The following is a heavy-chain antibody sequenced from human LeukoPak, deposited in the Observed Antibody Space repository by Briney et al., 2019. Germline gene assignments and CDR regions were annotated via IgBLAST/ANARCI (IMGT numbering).Heavy chain of an antibody. CDR2: INHSGST. CDR3: ARAPEALSHGLLDY. V-gene: IGHV4-34*09. CDR1: GGSFSGYY. J-gene: IGHJ4*02. Sequence: SETLSLTCAVYGGSFSGYYWSWIRQPPGKGLEWIGEINHSGSTNYNPSLKSRVTISVDTSKNQFSLKLSSVTAADTAVYYCARAPEALSHGLLDYWGQGTLVTVSS. D-gene: IGHD1-14*01.